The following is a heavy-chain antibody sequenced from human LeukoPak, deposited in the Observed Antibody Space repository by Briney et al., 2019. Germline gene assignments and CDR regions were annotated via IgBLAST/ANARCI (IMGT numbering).Heavy chain of an antibody. D-gene: IGHD3-9*01. V-gene: IGHV4-4*07. CDR2: IYTSGST. CDR1: GGSISSYY. J-gene: IGHJ3*02. CDR3: ARDPQSYDILTGYYLVGAFDI. Sequence: PSETLSLTCTVSGGSISSYYWSWIRQPAGKGLEWVGLIYTSGSTNYNPSLKSRVTMSVDTSKNQFSLQLSSATAADTAVYYCARDPQSYDILTGYYLVGAFDIWGQGTMVTVSS.